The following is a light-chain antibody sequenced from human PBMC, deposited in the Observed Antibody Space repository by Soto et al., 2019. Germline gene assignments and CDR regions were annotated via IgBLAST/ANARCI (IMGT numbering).Light chain of an antibody. CDR1: MRDVGAYNL. Sequence: QSALTQPASVSGSPGQSITISCAGTMRDVGAYNLVSWYQQHPGRAPQLIIYEVRNRPSGVSDRFSGSKSGNTASLTITGLQAEDAGDYYCSSYTNTNTLVFGGGTKLTVL. CDR3: SSYTNTNTLV. V-gene: IGLV2-14*01. J-gene: IGLJ3*02. CDR2: EVR.